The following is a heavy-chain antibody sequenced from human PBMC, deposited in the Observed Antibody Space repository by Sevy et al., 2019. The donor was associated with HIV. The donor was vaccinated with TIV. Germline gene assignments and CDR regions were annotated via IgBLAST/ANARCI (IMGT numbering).Heavy chain of an antibody. CDR3: ARDTAGVDTAMGHFDY. CDR2: IYSGGST. J-gene: IGHJ4*02. Sequence: GGSLRLSCAASGFTVSSNYMSWVRQAPGKGLEWVSVIYSGGSTYYADSVKGRFTISRDNSKNTLYLQMNSLRAEDTAVYYCARDTAGVDTAMGHFDYWGQGTLVTVSS. D-gene: IGHD5-18*01. CDR1: GFTVSSNY. V-gene: IGHV3-66*02.